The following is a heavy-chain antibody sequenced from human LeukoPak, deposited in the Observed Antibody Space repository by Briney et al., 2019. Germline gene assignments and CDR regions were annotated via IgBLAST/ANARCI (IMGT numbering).Heavy chain of an antibody. CDR3: TRGRGWRKYYFDY. Sequence: GGSLRLSCAASGFTLSNYWMSWVRQAPGKGLEWVANIKQDGSEKSYVDSVKGRFTISRDNARNSLYMQMNSLRAEDTAVYYCTRGRGWRKYYFDYWGQGTLVTVSS. V-gene: IGHV3-7*01. CDR1: GFTLSNYW. D-gene: IGHD2-15*01. J-gene: IGHJ4*02. CDR2: IKQDGSEK.